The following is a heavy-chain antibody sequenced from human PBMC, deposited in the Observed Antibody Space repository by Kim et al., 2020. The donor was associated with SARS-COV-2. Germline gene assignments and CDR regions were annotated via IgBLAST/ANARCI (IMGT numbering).Heavy chain of an antibody. D-gene: IGHD3-10*01. Sequence: GESLKISCKGSGYSFTSYWIGWVRQMPGKGLEWMGIIYPGDSDTRYSPSFQGQVTISADKSISTAYLQWSSLKASDTAMYYCARHPASGFRVRGVGHWFDPWGQGTLVTVSS. CDR2: IYPGDSDT. V-gene: IGHV5-51*01. CDR1: GYSFTSYW. CDR3: ARHPASGFRVRGVGHWFDP. J-gene: IGHJ5*02.